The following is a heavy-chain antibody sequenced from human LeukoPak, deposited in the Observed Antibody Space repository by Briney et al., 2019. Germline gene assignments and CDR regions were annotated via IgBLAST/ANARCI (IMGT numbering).Heavy chain of an antibody. CDR3: AIGSGYDYPGFDY. Sequence: GGSLRLSCVASGITFSNYAVSWVRQAPEKGLDWVSVISGSAHKIRYADSVKGRFTISRDNSENIVYLQMNSLRAEDTAVYYCAIGSGYDYPGFDYWGQGTLVTVSS. CDR1: GITFSNYA. J-gene: IGHJ4*02. D-gene: IGHD3-22*01. CDR2: ISGSAHKI. V-gene: IGHV3-23*01.